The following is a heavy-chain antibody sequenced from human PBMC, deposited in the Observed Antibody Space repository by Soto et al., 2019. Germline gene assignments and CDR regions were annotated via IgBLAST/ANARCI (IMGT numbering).Heavy chain of an antibody. D-gene: IGHD3-22*01. V-gene: IGHV2-5*02. CDR1: GFSLNTYGAG. CDR3: AHRRIDSGSHKAFDV. Sequence: QITLKESGPTVVKSTQTLTLTCIFSGFSLNTYGAGVAWIRQPPGKALEWLALIYWDDDDRYSPSLRSRLTITKDTSRNQVVLSISNMDPMDTATYYCAHRRIDSGSHKAFDVWDQGTVVTVSS. CDR2: IYWDDDD. J-gene: IGHJ3*01.